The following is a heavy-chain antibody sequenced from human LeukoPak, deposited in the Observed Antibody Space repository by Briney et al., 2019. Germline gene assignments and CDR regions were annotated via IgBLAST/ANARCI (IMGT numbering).Heavy chain of an antibody. CDR1: GGSISSSSYY. Sequence: SETLSLTCTVSGGSISSSSYYWGWIRQPPGKGLEWIGSIYYSGSTYYNPSLKSRVTISVDTSKNQFSLKLSSVTAADTAVYYCARAALGATPGDFDYWGQGTLVTVSS. CDR2: IYYSGST. CDR3: ARAALGATPGDFDY. J-gene: IGHJ4*02. D-gene: IGHD1-26*01. V-gene: IGHV4-39*07.